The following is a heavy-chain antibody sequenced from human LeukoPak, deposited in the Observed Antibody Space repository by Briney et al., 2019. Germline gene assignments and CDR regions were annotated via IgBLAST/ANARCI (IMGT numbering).Heavy chain of an antibody. V-gene: IGHV4-59*08. CDR1: GGSISSYY. Sequence: PSETLSLTCTVSGGSISSYYWSWIRQPPGKGLEWTGYIYYSGSTNYNPSLKSRVTISVDTSKNQFSLKLSSVTAADTAVYYCARRTAAGNYFDYWGQGTLVTVSS. CDR2: IYYSGST. J-gene: IGHJ4*02. CDR3: ARRTAAGNYFDY. D-gene: IGHD6-13*01.